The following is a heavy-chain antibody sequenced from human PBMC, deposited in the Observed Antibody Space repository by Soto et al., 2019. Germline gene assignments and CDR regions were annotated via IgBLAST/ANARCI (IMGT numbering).Heavy chain of an antibody. D-gene: IGHD2-15*01. CDR2: IYYSGST. V-gene: IGHV4-59*01. CDR3: ARVLSYYCSGGSCYSGLAFDI. CDR1: GGSISSYY. J-gene: IGHJ3*02. Sequence: SETLSLTCTVSGGSISSYYWSWIRQPPGKGLEWIGYIYYSGSTNYNPSLKSRVTISVDTSKNQFALKLSSVTAADTAVYYCARVLSYYCSGGSCYSGLAFDIWGQGTMVTVSS.